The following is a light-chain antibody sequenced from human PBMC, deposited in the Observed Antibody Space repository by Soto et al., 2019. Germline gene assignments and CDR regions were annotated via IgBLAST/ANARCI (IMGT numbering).Light chain of an antibody. V-gene: IGKV1-17*01. CDR3: LQHNSYPRT. CDR1: QGITND. CDR2: AAS. Sequence: DIQLTQSPSFLSTSVGDRVTITCRASQGITNDLGWYQQQPGKAPKRLIYAASSLQSGVPSRFSGSGSGTEFPLTISRLQPEDFATYYCLQHNSYPRTFGGGTKVEIK. J-gene: IGKJ4*01.